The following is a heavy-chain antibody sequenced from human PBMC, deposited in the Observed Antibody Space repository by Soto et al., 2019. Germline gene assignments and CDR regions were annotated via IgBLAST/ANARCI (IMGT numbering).Heavy chain of an antibody. CDR2: IKPDGSEK. V-gene: IGHV3-7*01. J-gene: IGHJ3*02. CDR1: GFTFSSYW. Sequence: EVQLVESGGGLVQPGGSLRLSCAASGFTFSSYWMSWARQAPGKGLEWVANIKPDGSEKSYVDSVKGRLTISRGNAKNSLFLQMDSLRADDTAVYYCAREDKNTFDMWGQGTMVTVSS. CDR3: AREDKNTFDM. D-gene: IGHD2-15*01.